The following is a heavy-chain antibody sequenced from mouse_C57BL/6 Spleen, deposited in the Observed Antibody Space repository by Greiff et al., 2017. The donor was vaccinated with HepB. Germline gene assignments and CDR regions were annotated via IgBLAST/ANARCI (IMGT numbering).Heavy chain of an antibody. D-gene: IGHD1-1*01. Sequence: EVKLQESGPGLVKPSQSLSLTCSVTGYSITSGYYWNWIRQFPGNKLGWMGYISYDGSNNYNPSLKNRISITRDTSKNQFFLKLNSVTTEDTATYYCARDYYYGSSSFAYWGQGTLVTVSA. J-gene: IGHJ3*01. CDR1: GYSITSGYY. CDR3: ARDYYYGSSSFAY. V-gene: IGHV3-6*01. CDR2: ISYDGSN.